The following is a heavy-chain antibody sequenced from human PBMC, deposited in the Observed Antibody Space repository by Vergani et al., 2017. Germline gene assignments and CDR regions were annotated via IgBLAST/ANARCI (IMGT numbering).Heavy chain of an antibody. CDR1: GGSFSGYY. V-gene: IGHV4-34*01. J-gene: IGHJ4*02. CDR2: INHSGST. D-gene: IGHD6-19*01. Sequence: QVQLQQWGAGLLTPSETLSLTCAVYGGSFSGYYWSWIRQPPGKGLEWIGEINHSGSTNYNPSLKRRVTISVDTSKNQFSLKLSSVTAADTAVYYCARGSRQIDSSGWFPDYWGQGTLVTVSS. CDR3: ARGSRQIDSSGWFPDY.